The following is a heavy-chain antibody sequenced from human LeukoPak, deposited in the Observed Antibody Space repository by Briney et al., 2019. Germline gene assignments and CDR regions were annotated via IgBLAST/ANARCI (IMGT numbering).Heavy chain of an antibody. J-gene: IGHJ4*02. Sequence: ASVKVSCKVSGYTLTELSMHWVRQAPGKGLEWMGGFDPEDGETIYAQKFQGRVTITADKSTSTAYMELSSLRSEDTAVYYCASPEVVAVAGWGQGTLVTVSS. V-gene: IGHV1-24*01. D-gene: IGHD6-19*01. CDR2: FDPEDGET. CDR3: ASPEVVAVAG. CDR1: GYTLTELS.